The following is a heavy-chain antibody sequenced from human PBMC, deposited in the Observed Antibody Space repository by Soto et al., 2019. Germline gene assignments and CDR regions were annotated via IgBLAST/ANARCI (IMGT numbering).Heavy chain of an antibody. CDR1: GYTFTSYY. CDR3: ARGGYSKYYGMDV. J-gene: IGHJ6*02. CDR2: INPSGGST. Sequence: QVQLVQSGAEVKKPGASVKVSCKASGYTFTSYYMHWVRQAPGQGLEWMGIINPSGGSTSYAQKFQGIVTMTRDTSTSTVYMELSSRRSEDTAVYYCARGGYSKYYGMDVWGQGTTVTVSS. D-gene: IGHD2-2*03. V-gene: IGHV1-46*01.